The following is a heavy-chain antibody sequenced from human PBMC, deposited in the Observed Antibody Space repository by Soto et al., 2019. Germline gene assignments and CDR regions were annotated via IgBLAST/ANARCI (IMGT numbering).Heavy chain of an antibody. J-gene: IGHJ6*02. CDR2: ISAYNGNT. V-gene: IGHV1-18*01. D-gene: IGHD2-2*01. Sequence: QVQLVQSGAEVKKPGASVKVSCKASGHTFTSYGISWVRQAPGQGLEWMGWISAYNGNTNYAQKLQGRVTMTTDTSTCTAYMELRSLRSDDTAVYYCARYCSSTSCYAFTNNYYYGMDVWGQGTTVTVSS. CDR3: ARYCSSTSCYAFTNNYYYGMDV. CDR1: GHTFTSYG.